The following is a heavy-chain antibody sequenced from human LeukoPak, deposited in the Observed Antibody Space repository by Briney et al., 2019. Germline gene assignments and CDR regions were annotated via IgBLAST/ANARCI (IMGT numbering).Heavy chain of an antibody. CDR2: IYYSGST. Sequence: PSETLSLTCTVSGGSISSYYWSWIRQPPGKGLEWIGYIYYSGSTNYNPSLKSRVTISVDTSKNQFSLKLSSVTAADTAVYYCARSLGDSSGYYSAGYWGQGTLVTVSS. CDR3: ARSLGDSSGYYSAGY. J-gene: IGHJ4*02. CDR1: GGSISSYY. D-gene: IGHD3-22*01. V-gene: IGHV4-59*01.